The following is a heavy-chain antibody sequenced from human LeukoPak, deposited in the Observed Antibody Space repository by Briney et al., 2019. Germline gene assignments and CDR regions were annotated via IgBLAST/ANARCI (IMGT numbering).Heavy chain of an antibody. D-gene: IGHD2-2*01. CDR2: MNPNSGNT. J-gene: IGHJ6*02. CDR3: ARGWKIVVVPGYYYYGMDV. Sequence: GASVKVSCKASGYTFTSYDINWVRQATGQGLEWMGWMNPNSGNTGYAQKFQGRVTMTRNTSISTAYMELSSLRSEDTAVYYCARGWKIVVVPGYYYYGMDVWGQGTTVTVSS. CDR1: GYTFTSYD. V-gene: IGHV1-8*01.